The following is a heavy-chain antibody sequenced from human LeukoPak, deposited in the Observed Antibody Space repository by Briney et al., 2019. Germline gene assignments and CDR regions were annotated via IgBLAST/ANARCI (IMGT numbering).Heavy chain of an antibody. CDR2: SYSGGRT. CDR3: ARVIGDYGGIDD. J-gene: IGHJ4*02. V-gene: IGHV3-53*01. Sequence: PGGALRLSCAASGFTPSSNHMSGVGQARWKGVAGVSVSYSGGRTYCAAAVKGRFTISRDNSKNTLYLQMNSLRAEDTAVYYCARVIGDYGGIDDWGQGTLVTVSS. D-gene: IGHD4-17*01. CDR1: GFTPSSNH.